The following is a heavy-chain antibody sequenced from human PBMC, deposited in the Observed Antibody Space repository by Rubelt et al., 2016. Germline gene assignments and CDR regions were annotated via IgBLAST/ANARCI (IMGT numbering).Heavy chain of an antibody. Sequence: QLVESGGGLVQPGGSLRLSCAASGFIFSDYSMNWVRQAPGKGLEWLSYISRDSSAIYYADSVKGRFTISRDGAKNSLYLQMNGPRVEDAGVYYCASDRYYATPRVYYGMDVWGQGTTVTVSS. V-gene: IGHV3-48*01. CDR3: ASDRYYATPRVYYGMDV. CDR1: GFIFSDYS. J-gene: IGHJ6*02. D-gene: IGHD1-26*01. CDR2: ISRDSSAI.